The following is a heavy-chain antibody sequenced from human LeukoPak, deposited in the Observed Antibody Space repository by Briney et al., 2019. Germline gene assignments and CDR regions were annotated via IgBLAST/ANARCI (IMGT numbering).Heavy chain of an antibody. CDR1: GYTFTSYA. CDR3: ARAAISRDCSGGSCYSAYFDY. Sequence: EASVKVFCKASGYTFTSYAMHWVRQAPGQRLEWMGWINAGNGNTKYSQKFQGRVTITRDTSASTAYMELSSLRSEDTAVYYCARAAISRDCSGGSCYSAYFDYWGQGTLVTVSS. V-gene: IGHV1-3*01. CDR2: INAGNGNT. D-gene: IGHD2-15*01. J-gene: IGHJ4*02.